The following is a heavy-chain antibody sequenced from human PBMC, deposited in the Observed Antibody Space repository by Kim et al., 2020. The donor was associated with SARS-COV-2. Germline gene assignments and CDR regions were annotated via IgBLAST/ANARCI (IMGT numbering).Heavy chain of an antibody. D-gene: IGHD2-2*01. Sequence: SETLSLTCAVYGGSFSGYYWSWIRQPPGKGLEWIGEINHSGSTNYNPSLKSRVTISVDTSKNQFSLKLSSVTAADTAVYYCARAGPGKVSVVVPAAPWHYYYYMDVWGKGTTVTVSS. J-gene: IGHJ6*03. CDR1: GGSFSGYY. CDR3: ARAGPGKVSVVVPAAPWHYYYYMDV. CDR2: INHSGST. V-gene: IGHV4-34*01.